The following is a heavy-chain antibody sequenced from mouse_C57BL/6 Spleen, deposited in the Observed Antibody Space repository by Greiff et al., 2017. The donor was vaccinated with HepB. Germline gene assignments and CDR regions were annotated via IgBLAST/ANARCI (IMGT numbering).Heavy chain of an antibody. V-gene: IGHV1-82*01. Sequence: VQLQESGPELVKPGASVKISCKASGYAFSSSWMNWVKQRPGKGLEWIGRIYPGDGDTNYNGKFKGKATLTADKSSSTAYMQLSSRTSEDSAVYFCARWFDYWGQGTTLTVSS. J-gene: IGHJ2*01. CDR2: IYPGDGDT. CDR3: ARWFDY. CDR1: GYAFSSSW.